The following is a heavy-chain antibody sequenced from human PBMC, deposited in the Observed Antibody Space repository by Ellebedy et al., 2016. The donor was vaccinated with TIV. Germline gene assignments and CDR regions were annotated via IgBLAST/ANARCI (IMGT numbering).Heavy chain of an antibody. CDR2: VSHSGNI. V-gene: IGHV4-4*02. Sequence: SETLSLXCAVSGGSITSSTYCSWVRQPPGEGLEWVGEVSHSGNIKYNPSLESRVTISMDKSKNQFSLRLNSVTAADTAVYYCARSIGYFSLDDWGQGTLVTVSS. CDR3: ARSIGYFSLDD. J-gene: IGHJ4*02. D-gene: IGHD3-22*01. CDR1: GGSITSSTY.